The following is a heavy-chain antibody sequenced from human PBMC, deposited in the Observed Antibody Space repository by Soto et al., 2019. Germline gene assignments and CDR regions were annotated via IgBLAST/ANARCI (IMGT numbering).Heavy chain of an antibody. CDR2: ISSSGNTI. CDR3: ARVAASAAVYFDY. D-gene: IGHD6-13*01. CDR1: GFTFSSYE. Sequence: EVQLVESGGGLVQSGGSLSLSCAASGFTFSSYEMNWVRQAPGKGLEWVSYISSSGNTIYYADSVKGRFTIARDNAKNSLYLQMNSRRAEDTAVYFFARVAASAAVYFDYWGQGTLVTVSS. J-gene: IGHJ4*02. V-gene: IGHV3-48*03.